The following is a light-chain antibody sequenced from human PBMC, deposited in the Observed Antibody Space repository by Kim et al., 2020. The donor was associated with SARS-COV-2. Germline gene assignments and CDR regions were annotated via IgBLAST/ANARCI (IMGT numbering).Light chain of an antibody. Sequence: SSELTQDPAVSVALGQTVRITCQGDSLRSYYASWYQQKPGQAPVLVIYGKNNRPSGIPDRFSGSSSGNTASLTITGAQAEDEADYYFNSRDSSDNHFWV. CDR1: SLRSYY. CDR2: GKN. CDR3: NSRDSSDNHFWV. J-gene: IGLJ3*02. V-gene: IGLV3-19*01.